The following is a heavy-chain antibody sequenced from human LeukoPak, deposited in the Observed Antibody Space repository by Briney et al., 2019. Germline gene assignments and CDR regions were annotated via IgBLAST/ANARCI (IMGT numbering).Heavy chain of an antibody. CDR3: ASGWYSSGWEFDY. D-gene: IGHD6-19*01. J-gene: IGHJ4*02. CDR1: GYTFTGYY. V-gene: IGHV1-2*02. Sequence: ASVKVSCKASGYTFTGYYMHWVRQAPGQGLEWMGWINPNSGGTNYAQKFQGRVTMTRDTSISIAYMELSRLRSDDTAVYYCASGWYSSGWEFDYWGQGTLVTVSS. CDR2: INPNSGGT.